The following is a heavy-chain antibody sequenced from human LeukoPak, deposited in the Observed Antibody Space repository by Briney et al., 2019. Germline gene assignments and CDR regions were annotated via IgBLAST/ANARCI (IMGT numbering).Heavy chain of an antibody. V-gene: IGHV1-2*02. D-gene: IGHD3-22*01. CDR3: ARGSPHYYDSIGYYYAFDI. J-gene: IGHJ3*02. CDR1: GYTFTVYY. CDR2: INPNSGGT. Sequence: ASVKVSCKASGYTFTVYYMHWVRQAPGQGLEWMGWINPNSGGTNYAQKFQGRVTMTRDTSISTAFMELSRLRSDGTAVYYCARGSPHYYDSIGYYYAFDIWGQGTMVTVSS.